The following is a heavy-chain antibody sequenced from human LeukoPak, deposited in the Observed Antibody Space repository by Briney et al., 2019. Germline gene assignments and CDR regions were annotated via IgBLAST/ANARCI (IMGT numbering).Heavy chain of an antibody. CDR2: ISAYNGNT. CDR1: GYTFTSYG. CDR3: ARGPDYYDSSGYSDY. Sequence: ASVKVSCKASGYTFTSYGISWARQAPGQGLEWMGWISAYNGNTNYAQKLQGRVTMTTDTSTSTAYMELRSLRSDDTAVYYCARGPDYYDSSGYSDYWGQGTLVTVSS. D-gene: IGHD3-22*01. J-gene: IGHJ4*02. V-gene: IGHV1-18*01.